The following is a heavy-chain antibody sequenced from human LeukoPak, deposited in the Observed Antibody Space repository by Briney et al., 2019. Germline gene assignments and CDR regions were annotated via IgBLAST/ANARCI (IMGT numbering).Heavy chain of an antibody. D-gene: IGHD6-13*01. CDR2: IYYSGST. J-gene: IGHJ4*02. V-gene: IGHV4-39*01. Sequence: SETLSLTCTVSGGSISSSSYYWGWIRQPPGKGLEWIGSIYYSGSTYYNPSLKSRVTISVDTSKNQFSLKLSSVTAADTAVYYCARWSSSWYYFDYWGQGTLVAVSS. CDR1: GGSISSSSYY. CDR3: ARWSSSWYYFDY.